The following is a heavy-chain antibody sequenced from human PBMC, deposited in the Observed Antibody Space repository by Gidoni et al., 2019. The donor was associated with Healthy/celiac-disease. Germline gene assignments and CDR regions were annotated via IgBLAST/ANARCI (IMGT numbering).Heavy chain of an antibody. CDR3: AKGESYYDILTGYRQNYYMDV. CDR2: ISGSGGST. CDR1: GFTFSSYA. J-gene: IGHJ6*03. Sequence: EVQLLESGGGLVQPGGSLRLSCAASGFTFSSYAMSWVGQAPGKGLEWVSAISGSGGSTYYADSVKGRFTISRDNSKNTLYLQMNSLRAEDTAVYYCAKGESYYDILTGYRQNYYMDVWGKGTTVTVSS. D-gene: IGHD3-9*01. V-gene: IGHV3-23*01.